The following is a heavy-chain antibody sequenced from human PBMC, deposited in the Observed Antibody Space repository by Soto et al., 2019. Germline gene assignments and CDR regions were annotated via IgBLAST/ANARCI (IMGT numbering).Heavy chain of an antibody. CDR3: PRAPYSSGDPPDY. CDR1: GYTFTSYG. Sequence: QVQLVQSGAEVKKPGASVKVSCKASGYTFTSYGISWVRQAPGQGLEWMGWISAYNGNTNYAQKLQGRVTMTTDTSTSTAYVEMRSLRSDETAVYYCPRAPYSSGDPPDYWGQGTLVTVSS. D-gene: IGHD6-19*01. V-gene: IGHV1-18*04. CDR2: ISAYNGNT. J-gene: IGHJ4*02.